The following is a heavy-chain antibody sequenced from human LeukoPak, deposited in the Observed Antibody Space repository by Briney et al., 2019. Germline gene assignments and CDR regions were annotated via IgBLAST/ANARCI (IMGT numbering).Heavy chain of an antibody. CDR3: ARWPIHLGYCSGSLCHKWFDP. D-gene: IGHD2-15*01. CDR1: GGSISDYY. CDR2: IHHGGTT. V-gene: IGHV4-59*08. Sequence: PSETLSLTCNVYGGSISDYYWNWIRQPPGKGLEWIGYIHHGGTTSSNPSLKSRVTISIDTSKNQFSLNLNSVTAADTAIYYCARWPIHLGYCSGSLCHKWFDPWGQGTLVTVSS. J-gene: IGHJ5*02.